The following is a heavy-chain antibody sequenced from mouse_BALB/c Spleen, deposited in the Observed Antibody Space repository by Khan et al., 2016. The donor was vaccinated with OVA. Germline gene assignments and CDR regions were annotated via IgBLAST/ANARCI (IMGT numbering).Heavy chain of an antibody. CDR1: GFSLTSYG. CDR2: ICAGGST. CDR3: ARLEDK. V-gene: IGHV2-9*02. J-gene: IGHJ2*01. Sequence: QVQLKQSGPGLAAPSQTLSITCTVSGFSLTSYGVHWVRQPPGKGLEWLGVICAGGSTNYNSALMSSLSISKDNSKSKVYLKMNSLQTDDTAMYYCARLEDKWGQGTTLTVSS.